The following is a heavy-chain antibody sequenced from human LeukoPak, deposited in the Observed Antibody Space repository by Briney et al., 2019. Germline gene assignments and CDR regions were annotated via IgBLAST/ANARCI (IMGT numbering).Heavy chain of an antibody. D-gene: IGHD1-1*01. V-gene: IGHV3-23*01. CDR3: AKETYNWNDDYYYYYMDV. J-gene: IGHJ6*03. Sequence: GGSLRLSCAASGFTFDDFGKSWVRQAPGKGLEWVSAISGSGGSIYYADSVKGRFTISRDNSKNTVYMQMNSLRAEDTAVYYCAKETYNWNDDYYYYYMDVWGKGTTVTISS. CDR2: ISGSGGSI. CDR1: GFTFDDFG.